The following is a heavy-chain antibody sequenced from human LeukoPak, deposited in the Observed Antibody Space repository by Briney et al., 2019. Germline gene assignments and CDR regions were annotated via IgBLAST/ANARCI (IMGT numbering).Heavy chain of an antibody. CDR1: GFTFGGSA. CDR3: TRHARMVRGVNDAFDI. J-gene: IGHJ3*02. V-gene: IGHV3-73*01. Sequence: GGSLRLSCAASGFTFGGSAMHWVRQASGKGLEWVGRIRSKANSYATAYAASVKGRFTISRDDSKNTAYLQMNSLKTEDTAVYYCTRHARMVRGVNDAFDIWGQGTMVTVSS. D-gene: IGHD3-10*01. CDR2: IRSKANSYAT.